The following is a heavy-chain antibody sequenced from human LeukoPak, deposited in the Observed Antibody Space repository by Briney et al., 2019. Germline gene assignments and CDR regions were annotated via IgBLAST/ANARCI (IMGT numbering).Heavy chain of an antibody. J-gene: IGHJ4*02. CDR2: IYYSGST. Sequence: SETLSLTCTVSGGSISSDDYYWSWIRQPPGKGLEWIGYIYYSGSTNYNPSLKSRVTISVDTSKNQFSLKLSSVTAADTAVYYCARGHGNDYWGQGTLVTVSS. CDR1: GGSISSDDYY. CDR3: ARGHGNDY. V-gene: IGHV4-61*08.